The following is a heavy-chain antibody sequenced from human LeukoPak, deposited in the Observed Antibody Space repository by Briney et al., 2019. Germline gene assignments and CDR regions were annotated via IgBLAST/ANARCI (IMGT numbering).Heavy chain of an antibody. J-gene: IGHJ5*02. CDR1: GFTFSSYW. D-gene: IGHD2-2*01. CDR3: ARGVGYCSSTSCHWWFDP. Sequence: GGSLRLSCSASGFTFSSYWMDWVRQAQGKGLVWVSRINSDESSTSYADSVKGRFTISRDNAKNTLYLQMNSLRAEDTAVYYCARGVGYCSSTSCHWWFDPWGQGTLVTVSS. CDR2: INSDESST. V-gene: IGHV3-74*01.